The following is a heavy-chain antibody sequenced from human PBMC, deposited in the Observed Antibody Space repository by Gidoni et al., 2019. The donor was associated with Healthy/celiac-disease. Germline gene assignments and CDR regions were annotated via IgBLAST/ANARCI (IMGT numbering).Heavy chain of an antibody. CDR1: GVTFSSYA. CDR2: IIPIFGTA. Sequence: QVQLVQSGAEVKTPGSSVKVSCKASGVTFSSYAISWVRQAPGQGLEWMGGIIPIFGTANYAQKFQGRGTITADESTSTAYMELSSLRSEDTAVYYCARAASYYYYGMDVWGQGTTVTVSS. V-gene: IGHV1-69*01. CDR3: ARAASYYYYGMDV. J-gene: IGHJ6*02.